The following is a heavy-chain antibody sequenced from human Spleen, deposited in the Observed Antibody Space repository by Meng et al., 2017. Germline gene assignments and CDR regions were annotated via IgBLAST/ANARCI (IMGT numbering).Heavy chain of an antibody. CDR1: GGSISTRSYY. J-gene: IGHJ4*02. V-gene: IGHV4-39*02. CDR2: INHSGST. Sequence: QLQESGPGLVKPSQTLSLTCTVSGGSISTRSYYWTWIRQLPGKGLEWIGEINHSGSTNYNPSLESRATISVDTSQNNLSLKLSSVTAADSAVYYCARGPTTMAHDFDYWGQGTLVTVSS. CDR3: ARGPTTMAHDFDY. D-gene: IGHD4-11*01.